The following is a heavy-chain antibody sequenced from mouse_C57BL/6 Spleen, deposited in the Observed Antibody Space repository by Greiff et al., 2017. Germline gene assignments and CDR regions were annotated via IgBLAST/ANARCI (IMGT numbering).Heavy chain of an antibody. Sequence: VQLQQSGPELVKPGASVKLSCKASGYTFTSYWMQWVKQRPGQGLEWIGEIDPSDSSTYSNQKFKGNATLTVDTSSSTAYMQLSSLTSEDSAVYYCARRLGETWFAYWGQGTLVTVAA. V-gene: IGHV1-50*01. D-gene: IGHD4-1*01. CDR2: IDPSDSST. J-gene: IGHJ3*01. CDR3: ARRLGETWFAY. CDR1: GYTFTSYW.